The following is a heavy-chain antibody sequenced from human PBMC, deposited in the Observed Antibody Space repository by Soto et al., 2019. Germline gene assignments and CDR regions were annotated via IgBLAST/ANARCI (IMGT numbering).Heavy chain of an antibody. Sequence: QVQLVQSGAEVKKPGSSVKVSCKASGGTFSSYAISWVRQAPGQGLEWMGGSIPIFGTANFAQKFQGRVTITADESTSTAYMELSSLRSEDTAVYYCARGRYCSGGSCYSEFDYWGQGTLVTVSS. CDR2: SIPIFGTA. V-gene: IGHV1-69*01. CDR1: GGTFSSYA. J-gene: IGHJ4*02. D-gene: IGHD2-15*01. CDR3: ARGRYCSGGSCYSEFDY.